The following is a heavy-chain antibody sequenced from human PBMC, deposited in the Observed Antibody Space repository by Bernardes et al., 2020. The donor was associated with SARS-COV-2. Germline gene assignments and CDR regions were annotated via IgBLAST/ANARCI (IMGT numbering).Heavy chain of an antibody. CDR3: TRASAGDFASGLDV. CDR1: GYSFNNYW. J-gene: IGHJ6*02. D-gene: IGHD3-16*01. CDR2: IHPGFFDT. Sequence: GESLHISCQGSGYSFNNYWIGCVRQMPGKALESMGMIHPGFFDTRYSPSFQGQVTISADRSISTVYVQWSRLKASDTAIYYCTRASAGDFASGLDVWGQGTAVTVSS. V-gene: IGHV5-51*01.